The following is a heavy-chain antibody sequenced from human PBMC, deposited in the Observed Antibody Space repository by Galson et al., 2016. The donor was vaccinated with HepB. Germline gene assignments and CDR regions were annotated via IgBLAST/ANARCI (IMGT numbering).Heavy chain of an antibody. Sequence: SVKVSCKASGGTFSSCAISWVRQAPGQGLECMGGIIPIFGTANYAQKFQGRVTITADKSTSTAYMELSSLRSEDTAVYYCAGDYCSGGSCYSGTLGYWGQGTLVTVSS. CDR3: AGDYCSGGSCYSGTLGY. J-gene: IGHJ4*02. CDR2: IIPIFGTA. CDR1: GGTFSSCA. V-gene: IGHV1-69*06. D-gene: IGHD2-15*01.